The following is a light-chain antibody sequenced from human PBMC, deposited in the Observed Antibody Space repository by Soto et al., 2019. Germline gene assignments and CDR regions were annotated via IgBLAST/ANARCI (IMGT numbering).Light chain of an antibody. V-gene: IGLV9-49*01. CDR2: VGTGGIVG. CDR1: SGYSNYK. CDR3: GADHGSGSNFVLKV. Sequence: QSVLTQPPSASASLGASVTLTCTLSSGYSNYKVDWYQQRPGKGPRFVMRVGTGGIVGSKGDGIPDRFSVLGSGLNRYLTIKNIQEEDESDYHCGADHGSGSNFVLKVFGTGTKVTVL. J-gene: IGLJ1*01.